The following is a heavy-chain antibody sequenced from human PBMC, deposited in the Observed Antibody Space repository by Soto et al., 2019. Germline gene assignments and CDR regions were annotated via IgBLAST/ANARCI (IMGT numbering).Heavy chain of an antibody. CDR3: VKDGSSGWPYYYGLDV. Sequence: ESGGGGVQPGRSLRLSCAASGFTFSSYAMHWVRQAPGKGLEWVAVISYDGRNKYYADSVKGRFTISRDNSKNTLYLQMSSLTAEDTAVYYCVKDGSSGWPYYYGLDVWGQGTTVTVSS. D-gene: IGHD6-19*01. CDR2: ISYDGRNK. V-gene: IGHV3-30*18. CDR1: GFTFSSYA. J-gene: IGHJ6*02.